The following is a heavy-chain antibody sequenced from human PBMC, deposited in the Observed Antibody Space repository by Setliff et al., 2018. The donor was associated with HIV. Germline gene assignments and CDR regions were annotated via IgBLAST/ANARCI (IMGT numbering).Heavy chain of an antibody. D-gene: IGHD3-10*01. CDR3: ARFMRGIIIRDYYYGMDV. CDR1: GYSISNGYY. CDR2: IYHSGNA. Sequence: SETLSLTCAVSGYSISNGYYWGWIRQPPGKGLEWIGNIYHSGNAYFHPSLKSRVTISVDTSKNQFSLNLTSVTAADTAVYYCARFMRGIIIRDYYYGMDVWGQGTTVTVTS. V-gene: IGHV4-38-2*01. J-gene: IGHJ6*02.